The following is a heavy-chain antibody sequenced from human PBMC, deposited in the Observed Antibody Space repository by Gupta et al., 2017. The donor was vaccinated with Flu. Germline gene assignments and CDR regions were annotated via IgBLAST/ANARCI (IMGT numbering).Heavy chain of an antibody. CDR3: ARDLPSSSSTDYFDY. J-gene: IGHJ4*02. D-gene: IGHD6-6*01. CDR1: GFPFRSYE. CDR2: ISTSGSTI. V-gene: IGHV3-48*03. Sequence: EVQLVESGGGLVQPGGSLRLSCAASGFPFRSYEMNWVRQAPGKGLEWVSYISTSGSTIYYADSVKGRFTISRDNAKNSLYLQMNSLRAEDTAVYYCARDLPSSSSTDYFDYWGQGTLVTVSS.